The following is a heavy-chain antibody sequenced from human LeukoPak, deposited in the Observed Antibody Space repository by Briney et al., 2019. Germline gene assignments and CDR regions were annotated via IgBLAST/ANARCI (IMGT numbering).Heavy chain of an antibody. CDR3: ARSGSDFDY. D-gene: IGHD1-26*01. CDR1: GFTFGTYG. Sequence: GGSLRLSCAASGFTFGTYGMSWVRQTPGKGLEWVSAISGSDTTTYYADSVKGRFTISRDNAENSLYLQMDSLRAEDTAVYYCARSGSDFDYWGQGTLVTVSS. CDR2: ISGSDTTT. V-gene: IGHV3-23*01. J-gene: IGHJ4*02.